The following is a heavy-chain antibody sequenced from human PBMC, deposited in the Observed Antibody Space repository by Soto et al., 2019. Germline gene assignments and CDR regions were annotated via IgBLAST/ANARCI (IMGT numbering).Heavy chain of an antibody. J-gene: IGHJ6*02. D-gene: IGHD6-19*01. CDR1: GGSFSGYY. V-gene: IGHV4-34*01. Sequence: SETLSLTCAVYGGSFSGYYWSWIRQPPGKGLEWIGEINHSGSTNYNPSLKSRVTISVDTSKNQFSLKLSSVTAADTAVYYCARHGVYSSGWYGPYYYYYGMDVWGQGTTVT. CDR3: ARHGVYSSGWYGPYYYYYGMDV. CDR2: INHSGST.